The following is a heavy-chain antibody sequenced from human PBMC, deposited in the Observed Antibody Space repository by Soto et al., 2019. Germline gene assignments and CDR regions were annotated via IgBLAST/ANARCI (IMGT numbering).Heavy chain of an antibody. Sequence: GGSLRLSCAASGFTFSSYSLNWVRQAPGKGLEWVSSISSSNSYIYYADSVKGRFTISRDNAKNSLYLQMNSLRAEDTAVYYCARGSYGDDAFDIWGQGTTVTVSS. D-gene: IGHD3-10*01. CDR2: ISSSNSYI. J-gene: IGHJ3*02. CDR3: ARGSYGDDAFDI. V-gene: IGHV3-21*01. CDR1: GFTFSSYS.